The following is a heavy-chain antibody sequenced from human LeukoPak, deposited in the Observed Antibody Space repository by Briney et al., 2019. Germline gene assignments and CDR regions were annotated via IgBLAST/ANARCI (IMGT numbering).Heavy chain of an antibody. J-gene: IGHJ6*02. V-gene: IGHV1-18*01. D-gene: IGHD3-3*01. Sequence: ASVKVSCKASGYTFTSYGISWVRQAPGQGPEWMGWISAYNGNTNYAQKLQGRVTMTTDTSTSTAYMELRSLRSDDTAVYYCARDDTIFGVVDPYYYYGMDVWGQGTTVTVSS. CDR3: ARDDTIFGVVDPYYYYGMDV. CDR1: GYTFTSYG. CDR2: ISAYNGNT.